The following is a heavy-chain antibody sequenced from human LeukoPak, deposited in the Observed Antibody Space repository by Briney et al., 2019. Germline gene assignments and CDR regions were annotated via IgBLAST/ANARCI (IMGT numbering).Heavy chain of an antibody. V-gene: IGHV3-9*01. CDR3: AKGLSMVRGLDY. D-gene: IGHD3-10*01. CDR1: GFTFDDYA. CDR2: ISWNSGSI. J-gene: IGHJ4*02. Sequence: PGRSLRLSCAASGFTFDDYAMPWVRQGPGKGLEWVSGISWNSGSIAYADSVKGRFTISRDNAKNSLYLQMDSLRAEDTALYYCAKGLSMVRGLDYWGQGTLVTVSS.